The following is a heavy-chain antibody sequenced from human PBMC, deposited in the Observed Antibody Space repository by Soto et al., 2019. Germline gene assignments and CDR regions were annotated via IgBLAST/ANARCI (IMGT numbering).Heavy chain of an antibody. CDR3: ARAYYYFSGSYKY. CDR2: ISYDGSNK. CDR1: GFTFSNYA. V-gene: IGHV3-30-3*01. J-gene: IGHJ4*02. D-gene: IGHD3-10*01. Sequence: GGSLRLSCAASGFTFSNYAMHWVRQAPGKGLEWVAVISYDGSNKYYADSVKGRFTISRDNSKNTLYLQMNSLRAEDTAVYYCARAYYYFSGSYKYWGQGTLVTVSS.